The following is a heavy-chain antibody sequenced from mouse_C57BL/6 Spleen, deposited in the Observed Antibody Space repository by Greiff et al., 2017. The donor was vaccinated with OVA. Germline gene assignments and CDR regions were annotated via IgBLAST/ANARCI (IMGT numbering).Heavy chain of an antibody. CDR3: ARYSPPTGTGTLDY. CDR2: IRNKANGYTT. J-gene: IGHJ2*01. V-gene: IGHV7-3*01. CDR1: GFTFTDYY. D-gene: IGHD4-1*02. Sequence: EVQLVESGGGLVKPGGSLCLTCAASGFTFTDYYLSWVRQPPGKALEWLGFIRNKANGYTTEYSASVKGRFTISRDNSQRILYLQMNALRAEDLATYYCARYSPPTGTGTLDYWGQGTTLTVSS.